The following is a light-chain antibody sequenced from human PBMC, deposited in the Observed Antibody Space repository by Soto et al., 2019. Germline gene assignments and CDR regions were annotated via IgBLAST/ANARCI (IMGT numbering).Light chain of an antibody. Sequence: QSALTQPASVSGSPGQSITISCTGTSSDTTDFYSVSWYQQHPGQAPKLVIYEVANRPSGVSSRFSGSKSDNTASLTISGLQAEDEAHYYCSSYSVSAGLVLFGGGTKLTVL. J-gene: IGLJ2*01. V-gene: IGLV2-14*01. CDR1: SSDTTDFYS. CDR2: EVA. CDR3: SSYSVSAGLVL.